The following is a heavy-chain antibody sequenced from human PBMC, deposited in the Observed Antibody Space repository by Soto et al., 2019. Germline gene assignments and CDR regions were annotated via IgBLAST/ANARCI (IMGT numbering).Heavy chain of an antibody. CDR3: AKQGIEVAGTDYFDY. D-gene: IGHD6-19*01. CDR1: GFIFRSYG. J-gene: IGHJ4*02. Sequence: GGSLRLSCAASGFIFRSYGVHWVRQSPGKGLEWVAVISHDGSKAYYADAVNGRFTISRDNAKNTVYLQMNSLRPEDTAVYYCAKQGIEVAGTDYFDYWGQGAQVTVSS. CDR2: ISHDGSKA. V-gene: IGHV3-30*18.